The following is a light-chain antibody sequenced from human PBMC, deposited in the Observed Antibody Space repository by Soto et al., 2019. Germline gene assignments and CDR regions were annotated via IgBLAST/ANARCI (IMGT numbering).Light chain of an antibody. CDR1: QTISSNY. Sequence: IVLTQSPGTPPWSPGESATLSCRASQTISSNYLPWFQQKPGQAPRLFISGASSRATGIPDRFAGSGSRTDFTPTISSLEPEDFAAYYGQQYESSTGIFSFGPGTKVDIK. CDR2: GAS. V-gene: IGKV3-20*01. J-gene: IGKJ3*01. CDR3: QQYESSTGIFS.